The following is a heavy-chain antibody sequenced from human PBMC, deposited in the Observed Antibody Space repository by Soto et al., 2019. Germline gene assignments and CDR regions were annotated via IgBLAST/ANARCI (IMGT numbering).Heavy chain of an antibody. V-gene: IGHV3-21*02. D-gene: IGHD2-15*01. J-gene: IGHJ4*02. Sequence: EVQLVESGGGLVKPGGSLRLSCAASGFTFRTYSMSWVRQAPGKRLEWVSSISSTSKYIYYADSVRGRFTVSRDNAKNSLYLQMNSLRAEDTAVYFCAGFPKASGGSCYSDYWGQGTLVTVSS. CDR3: AGFPKASGGSCYSDY. CDR1: GFTFRTYS. CDR2: ISSTSKYI.